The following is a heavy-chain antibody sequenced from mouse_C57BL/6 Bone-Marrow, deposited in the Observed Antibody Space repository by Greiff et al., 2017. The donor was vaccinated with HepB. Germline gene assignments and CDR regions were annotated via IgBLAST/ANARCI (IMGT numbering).Heavy chain of an antibody. Sequence: VHLVESGPELVKPGASVKLSCKASGYTFTSYDINWVKQRPGQGLEWIGWIYPRDGSTKYNEKFKGKATLTVDTSSSTAYMELHSLTSEDSAVYFCARKGTTVVAHFDYWGQGTTLTVSS. V-gene: IGHV1-85*01. CDR1: GYTFTSYD. CDR3: ARKGTTVVAHFDY. J-gene: IGHJ2*01. D-gene: IGHD1-1*01. CDR2: IYPRDGST.